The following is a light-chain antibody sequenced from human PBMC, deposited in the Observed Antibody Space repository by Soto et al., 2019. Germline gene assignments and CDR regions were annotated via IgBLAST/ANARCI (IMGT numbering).Light chain of an antibody. V-gene: IGLV2-14*01. CDR2: DVS. CDR1: SSDVGGYTY. J-gene: IGLJ1*01. Sequence: QSALPQPASVSGSPGQAITISCTGTSSDVGGYTYVSWYQQHPGKAPKFIIYDVSNRPSGVSNRFSGSKSGNTASLTISGLQAEDEADYYCSSYTTSNTRQIVFGTGTKATVL. CDR3: SSYTTSNTRQIV.